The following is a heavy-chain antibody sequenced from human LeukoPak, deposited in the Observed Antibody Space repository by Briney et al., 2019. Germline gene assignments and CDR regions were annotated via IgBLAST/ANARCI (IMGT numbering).Heavy chain of an antibody. D-gene: IGHD4-23*01. CDR2: IYTSGST. CDR3: ARDLYEYGGHYFDY. Sequence: SQTLSLTCTVSGGSISSGSYYWSWIRQPAGKGLEWIGRIYTSGSTNYNPSLKSRVTISVDTSKNQFSLKLSSVTAADRAVYYCARDLYEYGGHYFDYWGQGTLVTVSS. J-gene: IGHJ4*02. V-gene: IGHV4-61*02. CDR1: GGSISSGSYY.